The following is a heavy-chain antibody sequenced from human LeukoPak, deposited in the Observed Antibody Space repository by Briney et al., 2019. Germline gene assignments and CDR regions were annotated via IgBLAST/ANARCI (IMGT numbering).Heavy chain of an antibody. CDR2: IRSDGTKK. Sequence: GGSLRLSCAASGLTLSRCDMHWVRQTPGKGLEWVAYIRSDGTKKYHADSVKGRFSISRDNSKNTLYQQMNSLRTEDTAVYYCAKDLGAYYYGSVLDYWGQGALVTVSS. J-gene: IGHJ4*02. V-gene: IGHV3-30*02. CDR3: AKDLGAYYYGSVLDY. CDR1: GLTLSRCD. D-gene: IGHD3-10*01.